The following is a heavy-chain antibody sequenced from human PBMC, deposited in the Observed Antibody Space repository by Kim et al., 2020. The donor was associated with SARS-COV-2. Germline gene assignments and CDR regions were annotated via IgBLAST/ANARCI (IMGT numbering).Heavy chain of an antibody. Sequence: ADSVKGRFTISRVNSKNTLDLQMNSLRAEDTAVYYCARKMGDSYYNAFDIWGQGTVVTVS. CDR3: ARKMGDSYYNAFDI. J-gene: IGHJ3*02. D-gene: IGHD3-10*01. V-gene: IGHV3-23*05.